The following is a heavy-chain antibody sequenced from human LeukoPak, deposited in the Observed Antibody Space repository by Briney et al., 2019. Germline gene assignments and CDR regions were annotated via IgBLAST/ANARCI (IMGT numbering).Heavy chain of an antibody. CDR1: GYTFTGYY. CDR2: INPNSGGT. D-gene: IGHD3-22*01. Sequence: ASVKVSCKASGYTFTGYYMHWVRPAPGQGLEWMGWINPNSGGTNYAQKFQGRVTMTRDTSISTAYMELSRLRSDDTAVYYCARDRLINYYDSSGYYFDYWGQGTLVTVSS. CDR3: ARDRLINYYDSSGYYFDY. V-gene: IGHV1-2*02. J-gene: IGHJ4*02.